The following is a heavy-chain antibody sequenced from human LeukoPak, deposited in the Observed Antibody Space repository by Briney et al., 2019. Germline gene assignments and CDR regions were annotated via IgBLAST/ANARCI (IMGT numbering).Heavy chain of an antibody. J-gene: IGHJ4*02. D-gene: IGHD3-9*01. CDR1: GFTFSSYA. V-gene: IGHV3-30*01. CDR3: ARLTGYFDY. Sequence: GRSLRLSCAASGFTFSSYAMHWVRQAPGKGLEWVAVISHDGSNKYYADSVKGRFTISRDNSKNTLYLQMNSLRAEDTAVYYCARLTGYFDYWGQGTLVTVSS. CDR2: ISHDGSNK.